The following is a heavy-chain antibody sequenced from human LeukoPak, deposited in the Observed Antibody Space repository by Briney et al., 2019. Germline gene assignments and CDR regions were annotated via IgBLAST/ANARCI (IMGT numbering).Heavy chain of an antibody. J-gene: IGHJ4*02. CDR3: ARGPEMATITGGYYFDY. D-gene: IGHD5-24*01. CDR2: ISGYNGNT. V-gene: IGHV1-18*01. Sequence: ASVKVSCKASGYTFTNYGISWVRQAPGQGLEWMGWISGYNGNTYYEQKFQGRITMTTDTSTSTSYMELSSLRSEDTAVYYCARGPEMATITGGYYFDYWGQGTLVTVSS. CDR1: GYTFTNYG.